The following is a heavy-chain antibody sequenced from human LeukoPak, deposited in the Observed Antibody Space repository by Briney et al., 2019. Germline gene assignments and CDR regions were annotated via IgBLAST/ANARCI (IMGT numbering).Heavy chain of an antibody. V-gene: IGHV4-39*01. CDR1: GGSIGTRYYY. CDR3: ASLYFYCSGSFPNY. D-gene: IGHD3-10*02. J-gene: IGHJ4*02. Sequence: SETLSLTCAVSGGSIGTRYYYWGWIRQPPGTGLEWIGTIHDSGSTYYSPSLKSQVTISVDTSNNQFSLKLSSVTAGDTAVYYCASLYFYCSGSFPNYWGQGILVTVST. CDR2: IHDSGST.